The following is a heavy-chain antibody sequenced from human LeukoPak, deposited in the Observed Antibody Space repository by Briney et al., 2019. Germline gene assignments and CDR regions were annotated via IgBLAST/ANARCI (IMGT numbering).Heavy chain of an antibody. V-gene: IGHV3-33*01. J-gene: IGHJ4*02. Sequence: PGGSLRLSCAASGFTFSSYGMHWVRQAPGKGLEWVAVIWYDGSNKYYADSVKRRFTISRDNSKNTLYLQMNSLRAEDTAVYYCARLDGITGTTGTYWGQGTLVTVSS. D-gene: IGHD1-14*01. CDR1: GFTFSSYG. CDR2: IWYDGSNK. CDR3: ARLDGITGTTGTY.